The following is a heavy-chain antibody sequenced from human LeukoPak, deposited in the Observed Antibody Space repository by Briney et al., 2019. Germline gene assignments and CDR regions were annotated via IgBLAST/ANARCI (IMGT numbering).Heavy chain of an antibody. CDR1: GFTFSSYW. V-gene: IGHV3-7*01. Sequence: PGGSLRLSCAASGFTFSSYWMSWVRQAPGKGLEWVANIKQDGSEKYYVDSVKGRFTISRDNAKNSLYLQMNSLRAEATAVYYCARDGSSRWTWYFDYWGQGTLVTVSS. CDR3: ARDGSSRWTWYFDY. CDR2: IKQDGSEK. D-gene: IGHD6-19*01. J-gene: IGHJ4*02.